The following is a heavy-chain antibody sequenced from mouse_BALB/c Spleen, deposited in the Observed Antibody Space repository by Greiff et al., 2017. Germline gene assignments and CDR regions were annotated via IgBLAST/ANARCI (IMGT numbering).Heavy chain of an antibody. CDR2: IDPYNGGT. D-gene: IGHD1-1*01. CDR3: ARRDYGSYWYFDV. Sequence: EVKLMESGPELVKPGASVKVSCKASGYAFTSYNMYWVKQSHGKSLEWIGYIDPYNGGTSYNQKFKGKATLTVDKSSSTAYMHLNSLTSEDSAVYYCARRDYGSYWYFDVWGAGTTVTVSS. V-gene: IGHV1S135*01. J-gene: IGHJ1*01. CDR1: GYAFTSYN.